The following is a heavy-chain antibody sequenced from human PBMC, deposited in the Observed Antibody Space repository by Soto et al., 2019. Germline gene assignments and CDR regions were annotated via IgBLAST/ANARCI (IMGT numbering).Heavy chain of an antibody. CDR3: RASGYDGVEY. V-gene: IGHV3-64*01. D-gene: IGHD5-12*01. CDR2: ISSNGGST. CDR1: GFTFSSYA. Sequence: GGSLRLSCAASGFTFSSYAIHGVRQAPGKGLEYVSAISSNGGSTYYANSVKGRFTISRDNSKNTLYLQMGSLRAEDMAVYYCRASGYDGVEYWGQGTLVTSPQ. J-gene: IGHJ4*02.